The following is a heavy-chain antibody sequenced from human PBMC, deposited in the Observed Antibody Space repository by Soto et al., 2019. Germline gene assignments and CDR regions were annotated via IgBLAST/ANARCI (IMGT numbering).Heavy chain of an antibody. J-gene: IGHJ4*02. Sequence: QVQLQESGPGLVQPSETLSLTCTVSGGSINDGSYHWSWLRQHPGKGLEFIGYIFYTGSPYYIPSLETRVTMSADTSKTQVSLRLNSPTAADTAVYYCARLDYGDSAFDFWGRGTLVTVSS. CDR3: ARLDYGDSAFDF. CDR1: GGSINDGSYH. CDR2: IFYTGSP. D-gene: IGHD4-17*01. V-gene: IGHV4-31*03.